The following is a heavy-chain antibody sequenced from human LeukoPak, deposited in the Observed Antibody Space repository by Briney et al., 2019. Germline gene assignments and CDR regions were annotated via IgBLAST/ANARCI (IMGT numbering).Heavy chain of an antibody. J-gene: IGHJ4*02. D-gene: IGHD6-19*01. V-gene: IGHV3-66*04. CDR3: ARQQWLVGGKVDY. Sequence: GGSLRLSCAASGFTFSDYYMSWIRQAPGKGLEWVSVIYSGGGTYYADSVRGRFTISRDNSKNTLYLQMNSLRAEDTAVYYCARQQWLVGGKVDYWGQGTLVTVSS. CDR1: GFTFSDYY. CDR2: IYSGGGT.